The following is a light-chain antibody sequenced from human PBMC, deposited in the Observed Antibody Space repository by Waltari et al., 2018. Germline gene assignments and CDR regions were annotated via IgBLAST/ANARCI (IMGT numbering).Light chain of an antibody. J-gene: IGLJ2*01. Sequence: QSALTKPASVSGSPGQSITISCTGNSSDVGGYNYVSWYQQHPGKAPRLMIYDVSNRPSGVSNRFSGSKSGNTASLTISGLQAEDEADYHCSSYTSSSTLIFGGGTKLTVL. CDR1: SSDVGGYNY. V-gene: IGLV2-14*03. CDR2: DVS. CDR3: SSYTSSSTLI.